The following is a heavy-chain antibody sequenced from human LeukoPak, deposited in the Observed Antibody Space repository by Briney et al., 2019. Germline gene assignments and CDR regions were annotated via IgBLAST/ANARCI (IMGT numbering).Heavy chain of an antibody. CDR3: ARDLMGIAYRGAFYY. V-gene: IGHV3-21*04. Sequence: PGGSLRLSCAASGFIFSSHGMNWVRQAPGKGLEWVSGITPSGDITYYADSVKGRFTISRDNAKNSLYLQMNSLRAEDTAVYYCARDLMGIAYRGAFYYWGQGTLVTVSS. CDR2: ITPSGDIT. D-gene: IGHD6-13*01. J-gene: IGHJ4*02. CDR1: GFIFSSHG.